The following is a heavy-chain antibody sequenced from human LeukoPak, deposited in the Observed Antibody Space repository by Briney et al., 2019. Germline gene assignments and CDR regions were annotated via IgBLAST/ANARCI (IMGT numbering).Heavy chain of an antibody. CDR2: ISAYNGNT. Sequence: ASVKVSYKASGYTFTSYGISWVRQAPGQGLEWMEWISAYNGNTNYAQKLQGRVTMTTDTSTSTAYMELRSLRSDDTAVYYCARVYRGGNRALRIPDYWGQGTLVTVSS. D-gene: IGHD3-16*01. J-gene: IGHJ4*02. CDR1: GYTFTSYG. CDR3: ARVYRGGNRALRIPDY. V-gene: IGHV1-18*04.